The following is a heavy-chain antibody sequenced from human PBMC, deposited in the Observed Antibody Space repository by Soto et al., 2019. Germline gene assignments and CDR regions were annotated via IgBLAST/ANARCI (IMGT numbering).Heavy chain of an antibody. D-gene: IGHD4-17*01. CDR3: ARVSLGYGDEYYYYYMDV. CDR2: IYSGGST. V-gene: IGHV3-66*01. CDR1: GFTVSSNY. J-gene: IGHJ6*03. Sequence: GGSLRLSCAASGFTVSSNYMSWVRQAPGKGLEWVSVIYSGGSTYYADSVKGRFTISRDNSKNTLYLQMNSLRAEDTAVYYCARVSLGYGDEYYYYYMDVWGKGTTVTVSS.